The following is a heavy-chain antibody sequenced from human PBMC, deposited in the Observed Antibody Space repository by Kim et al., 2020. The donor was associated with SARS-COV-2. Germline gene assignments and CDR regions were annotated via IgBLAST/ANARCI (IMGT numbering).Heavy chain of an antibody. V-gene: IGHV3-9*01. J-gene: IGHJ6*02. D-gene: IGHD4-17*01. CDR2: ISWNSGSI. Sequence: GGSLRLSCAASGFTFDDYAMHWVRQAPGKGLEWVSGISWNSGSIGYADSVKGRFTISRDNAKNSLYLQMNSLRAEDTALYYCAKALVSPVTIYYYGMDVWGQGTTVTVSS. CDR1: GFTFDDYA. CDR3: AKALVSPVTIYYYGMDV.